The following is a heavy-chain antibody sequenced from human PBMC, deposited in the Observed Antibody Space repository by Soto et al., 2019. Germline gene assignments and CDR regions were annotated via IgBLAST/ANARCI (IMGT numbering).Heavy chain of an antibody. CDR1: GGSVNSHA. CDR2: IIPMFGTP. CDR3: ARSRNVAEFNDYGGNYHGFDI. J-gene: IGHJ3*02. D-gene: IGHD4-17*01. Sequence: QVQLEQSGAEVKKAGSSVKVSCKAFGGSVNSHAISWVRQAPGQGLEWVGGIIPMFGTPTYAQRFQAGVTISADESTSTGYLDLSSLRSEDTAMYYCARSRNVAEFNDYGGNYHGFDIWGQGTRVTVSS. V-gene: IGHV1-69*01.